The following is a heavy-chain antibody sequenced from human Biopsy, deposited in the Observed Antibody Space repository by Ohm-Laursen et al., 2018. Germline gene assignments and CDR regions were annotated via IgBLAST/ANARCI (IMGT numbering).Heavy chain of an antibody. J-gene: IGHJ4*02. CDR1: GFPFGDYY. CDR2: ISSSGNTE. Sequence: GSLRLSCAASGFPFGDYYMRWIRQAPGKGLDWVSYISSSGNTEKYADSVKGRFTISRDNAKQSVHLQMNSLRAEDTAVYYCVTEVGGVSSWYNNWGQGTLVTVSS. V-gene: IGHV3-11*01. D-gene: IGHD6-13*01. CDR3: VTEVGGVSSWYNN.